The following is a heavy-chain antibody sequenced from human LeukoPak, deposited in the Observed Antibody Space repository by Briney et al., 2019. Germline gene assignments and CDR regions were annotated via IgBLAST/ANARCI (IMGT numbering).Heavy chain of an antibody. J-gene: IGHJ6*02. CDR3: ARGPERYYGMDV. CDR2: IYYSGST. Sequence: SETLSLTCTVSGGSISSYYWSWIRQPPGKGLEWIGYIYYSGSTNYNPSLKSRVTISVDTSKNQFSLKLSSVTAADTAVYYCARGPERYYGMDVWGQGTTVTVSS. CDR1: GGSISSYY. V-gene: IGHV4-59*08.